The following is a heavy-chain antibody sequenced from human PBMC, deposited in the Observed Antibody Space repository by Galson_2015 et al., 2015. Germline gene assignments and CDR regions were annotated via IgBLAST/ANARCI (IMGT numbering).Heavy chain of an antibody. Sequence: PALVKPTQPLTLTCTFSGFSLRTNGVGVGWIRQPPGKALEWLAVIYWDDDKRYSPSLKSRLTITKDTSKNQVVLTMTNMDPVDTATYYCAHRLGYSYGRGFDYWGQGVLVTVSS. CDR3: AHRLGYSYGRGFDY. CDR2: IYWDDDK. V-gene: IGHV2-5*02. D-gene: IGHD5-18*01. J-gene: IGHJ4*02. CDR1: GFSLRTNGVG.